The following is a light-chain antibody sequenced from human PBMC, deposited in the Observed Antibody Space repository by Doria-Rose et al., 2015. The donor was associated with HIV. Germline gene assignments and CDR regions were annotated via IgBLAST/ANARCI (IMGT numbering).Light chain of an antibody. CDR2: DGS. V-gene: IGKV3-20*01. J-gene: IGKJ1*01. Sequence: TQSPGTLSLSSGERASLSCRASQSFSSTYLAWYQQKPGQAPSLLIYDGSTRATSIPDRVSAGWSRTDFTLTINRLEPEDFALYYCHQYGTSWTFGQGTKVEI. CDR1: QSFSSTY. CDR3: HQYGTSWT.